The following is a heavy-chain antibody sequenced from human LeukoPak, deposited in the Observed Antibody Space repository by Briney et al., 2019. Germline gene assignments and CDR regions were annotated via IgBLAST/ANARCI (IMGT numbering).Heavy chain of an antibody. V-gene: IGHV3-30*04. CDR1: GFTFSDYP. CDR2: ISYDGINQ. CDR3: AREWGQYNWNYVLYY. J-gene: IGHJ4*02. D-gene: IGHD1-7*01. Sequence: PGGSLRLSCAASGFTFSDYPMHWVRQTPGKGQEWVAVISYDGINQYYADSVKGRFTISRDNSKNTLYLQMNSLRPEDTAIYYCAREWGQYNWNYVLYYWGQGTLVTVSS.